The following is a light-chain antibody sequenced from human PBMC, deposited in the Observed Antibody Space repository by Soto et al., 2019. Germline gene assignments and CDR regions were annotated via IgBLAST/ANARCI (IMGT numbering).Light chain of an antibody. CDR3: HQYSTALT. J-gene: IGKJ4*01. Sequence: EIVLTQSPATLSLSPGERATLSCGASQSVSSTWLAWYQQKPGLAPRLLIFDVSNRFTGVPDRFSGSGSGTDFPITISRLEPEDVEVYYCHQYSTALTCGGGTKVEIK. CDR2: DVS. V-gene: IGKV3D-20*01. CDR1: QSVSSTW.